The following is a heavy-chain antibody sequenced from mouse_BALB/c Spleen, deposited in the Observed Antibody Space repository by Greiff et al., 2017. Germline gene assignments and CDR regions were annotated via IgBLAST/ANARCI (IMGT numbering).Heavy chain of an antibody. CDR2: ISSGGSYT. J-gene: IGHJ3*01. CDR3: ARDYIAY. Sequence: EVKLMESGGGLVKPGGSLKLSCAASGFTFSSYAMSWVRQSPEKRLEWVAEISSGGSYTYYPDTVTGRFTISRDNAKNTLYLEMSSLRSEDTAMYYCARDYIAYWGQGTLVTVSA. CDR1: GFTFSSYA. V-gene: IGHV5-9-4*01. D-gene: IGHD2-12*01.